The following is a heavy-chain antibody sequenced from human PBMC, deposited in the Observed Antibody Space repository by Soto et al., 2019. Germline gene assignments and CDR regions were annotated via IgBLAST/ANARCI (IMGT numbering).Heavy chain of an antibody. V-gene: IGHV3-23*01. J-gene: IGHJ4*02. D-gene: IGHD3-22*01. CDR3: AKNMIVVVYFDY. Sequence: GSLRLSCAASGFTFSSYAMSWVRQAPGKGLEWVSAISGSGGSTYYADSVKGRFTISRDNSKNTLYLQMNSLRAEDTAVYYCAKNMIVVVYFDYWGQGTLVTVSS. CDR1: GFTFSSYA. CDR2: ISGSGGST.